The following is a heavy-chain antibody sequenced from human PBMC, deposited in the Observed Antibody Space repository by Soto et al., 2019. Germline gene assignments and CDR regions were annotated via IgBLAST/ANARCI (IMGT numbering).Heavy chain of an antibody. J-gene: IGHJ6*02. CDR2: IYYSGST. CDR3: AFQGSYSITYYYYGMDV. CDR1: GGSISSSSYY. Sequence: PSETLSLTCTVSGGSISSSSYYWGWIRQPPGKGLEWIGSIYYSGSTYYNPSLKSRVTISVDTSKNQFSLKLSSVTAADTAMYYCAFQGSYSITYYYYGMDVWGQGTTVTVSS. D-gene: IGHD3-10*01. V-gene: IGHV4-39*01.